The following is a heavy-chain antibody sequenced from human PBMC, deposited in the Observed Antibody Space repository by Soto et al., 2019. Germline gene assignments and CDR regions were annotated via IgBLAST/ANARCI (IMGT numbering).Heavy chain of an antibody. J-gene: IGHJ4*02. CDR2: ISAHNGNT. D-gene: IGHD1-1*01. CDR1: GYTFTTYG. Sequence: QVHLVQSGAEVKKPGASVKVSCKGSGYTFTTYGITWVRQAPGHGVGWMEWISAHNGNTKYAQRLQVRVTVTRETSTSTAYMELRSLRPADTAVYYCARGRYGDYWGQGAMVTVSS. CDR3: ARGRYGDY. V-gene: IGHV1-18*01.